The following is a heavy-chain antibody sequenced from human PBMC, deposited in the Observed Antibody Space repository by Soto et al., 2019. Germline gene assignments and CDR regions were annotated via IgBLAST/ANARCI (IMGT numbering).Heavy chain of an antibody. Sequence: VKVSCKASGYTFTSYDINWVRQATGQGLEWMGWMNPNSGNTGYAQKFQGRVTMTRNTSISTAYMELSSLRSDDTAVYYCARGQVEGSGWPYFDYWGQGTLVTVSS. CDR2: MNPNSGNT. CDR3: ARGQVEGSGWPYFDY. D-gene: IGHD6-19*01. J-gene: IGHJ4*02. CDR1: GYTFTSYD. V-gene: IGHV1-8*01.